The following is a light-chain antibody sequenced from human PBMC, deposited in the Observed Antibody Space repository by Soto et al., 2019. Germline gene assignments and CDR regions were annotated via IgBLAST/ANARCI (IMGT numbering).Light chain of an antibody. J-gene: IGLJ3*02. CDR2: NND. CDR1: SSNIGRNT. V-gene: IGLV1-44*01. CDR3: AAWDDSLNGPV. Sequence: QSVLTQPPSASGTPGQRVTISCSGSSSNIGRNTVIWYQQLPGTAPKLLIYNNDQRPSGVPDRFSGSKSGTSASLAISGLQSEDEADYYCAAWDDSLNGPVFGGGTKLTVL.